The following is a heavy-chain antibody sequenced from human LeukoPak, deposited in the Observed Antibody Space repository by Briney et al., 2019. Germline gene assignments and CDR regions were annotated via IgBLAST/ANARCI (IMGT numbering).Heavy chain of an antibody. Sequence: GASVKVSCKASGGTFSSYAISWVRQAPGQGLEWMGRIIPILGIANYAQKFQCRVTITADKSTSPAYMELSSLRSEDTAVYYCARDQLTPYYYDSSGYYTSSEYYGMDVWGQGTTVTVSS. D-gene: IGHD3-22*01. J-gene: IGHJ6*02. CDR1: GGTFSSYA. V-gene: IGHV1-69*04. CDR3: ARDQLTPYYYDSSGYYTSSEYYGMDV. CDR2: IIPILGIA.